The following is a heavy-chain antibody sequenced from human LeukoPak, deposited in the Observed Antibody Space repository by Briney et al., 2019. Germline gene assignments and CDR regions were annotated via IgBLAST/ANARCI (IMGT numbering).Heavy chain of an antibody. CDR1: GGSISSYY. CDR3: ARDRDGSYYDY. CDR2: IYYSGST. J-gene: IGHJ4*02. Sequence: SETLSLTCTVSGGSISSYYWSWIRQPPGKGLEWIGYIYYSGSTNYNPSLKSRVTISVDTSKNQFSLKLSSVTAADTAVYYCARDRDGSYYDYWGQGTLVTVSS. V-gene: IGHV4-59*01. D-gene: IGHD1-26*01.